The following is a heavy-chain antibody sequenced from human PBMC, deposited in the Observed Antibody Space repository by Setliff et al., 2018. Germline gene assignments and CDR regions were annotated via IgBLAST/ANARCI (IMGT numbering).Heavy chain of an antibody. CDR3: ARGPRITIFGVVSLSLYGMDV. V-gene: IGHV1-2*04. Sequence: SVTVSCKASGYTFTGYYMHWVRQAPGQGLEWMGWINPNSGGTNYAQKFQGWVTMTRDTSISTAYMELSRLRSDDTAVYYCARGPRITIFGVVSLSLYGMDVWGQGTTVTVSS. CDR1: GYTFTGYY. D-gene: IGHD3-3*01. CDR2: INPNSGGT. J-gene: IGHJ6*02.